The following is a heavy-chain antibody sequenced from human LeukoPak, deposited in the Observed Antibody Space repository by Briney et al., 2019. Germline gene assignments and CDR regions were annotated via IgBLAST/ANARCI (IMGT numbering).Heavy chain of an antibody. D-gene: IGHD1-7*01. V-gene: IGHV1-69*05. CDR1: GGTFSSYA. Sequence: SVKVSCKASGGTFSSYAISWVRQAPGQGLEWMGGIIPIFGTANYAQKFQGRVTITTDESTSTAYMELSSLRSEDTAVYYCARDNYAGANWFDPWGQGTLGTVSS. CDR2: IIPIFGTA. J-gene: IGHJ5*02. CDR3: ARDNYAGANWFDP.